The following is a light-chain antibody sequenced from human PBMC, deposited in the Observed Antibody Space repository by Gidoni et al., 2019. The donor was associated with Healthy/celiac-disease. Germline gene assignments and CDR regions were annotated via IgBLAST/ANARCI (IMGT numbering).Light chain of an antibody. CDR2: AAS. V-gene: IGKV1-9*01. Sequence: DIQLTQSPSFLSASVGDRVTITCRARQGISSYLAWYQQKPGKAPKLLIYAASTLQSGVPSRFSGSGSGTEFTLTISSLQPEDFATNYCQQLNSYPVTFGPGTKVDIK. CDR1: QGISSY. CDR3: QQLNSYPVT. J-gene: IGKJ3*01.